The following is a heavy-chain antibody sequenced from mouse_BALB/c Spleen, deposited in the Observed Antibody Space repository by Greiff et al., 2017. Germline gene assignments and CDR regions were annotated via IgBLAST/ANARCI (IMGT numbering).Heavy chain of an antibody. CDR3: ASNRYDDSWFAY. CDR2: ISDGGSYT. Sequence: EVQRVESGGGLVKPGGSLKLSCAASGFTFSDYYMYWVRQTPEKRLEWVATISDGGSYTYYPDSVKGRFTISRDNAKNNLYLQMSSLKSEDTAMYYCASNRYDDSWFAYWGQGTLVTVSA. V-gene: IGHV5-4*02. CDR1: GFTFSDYY. J-gene: IGHJ3*01. D-gene: IGHD2-14*01.